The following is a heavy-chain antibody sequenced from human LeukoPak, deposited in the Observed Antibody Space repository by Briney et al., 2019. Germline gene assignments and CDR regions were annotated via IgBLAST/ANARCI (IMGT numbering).Heavy chain of an antibody. J-gene: IGHJ4*02. CDR1: KFTFINYG. CDR2: IRYDGSNK. V-gene: IGHV3-30*02. CDR3: AKDLSGSYYGSGSRPGPFDY. Sequence: GGSLRLSCVASKFTFINYGMHWVRQAPGKGLEWVAFIRYDGSNKYYADSVKGRFTISRDNSENTLYLDVNSLRAEDTAVYYCAKDLSGSYYGSGSRPGPFDYWGQGALVTVSS. D-gene: IGHD3-10*01.